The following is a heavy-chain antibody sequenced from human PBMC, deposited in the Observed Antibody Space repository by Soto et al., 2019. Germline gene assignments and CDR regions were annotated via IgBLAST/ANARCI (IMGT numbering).Heavy chain of an antibody. CDR1: GFTFSSYW. CDR3: ARVAYSSSWYASHYYYYMDV. J-gene: IGHJ6*03. V-gene: IGHV3-7*01. D-gene: IGHD6-13*01. CDR2: IKQDGSEK. Sequence: GGSLRLSCAASGFTFSSYWMSWVRQAPGKGLEWVANIKQDGSEKYYVDSVKGRFTISRDNAKNSLYLQMNSLRAEDTAVYYCARVAYSSSWYASHYYYYMDVWGKGTTVTVSS.